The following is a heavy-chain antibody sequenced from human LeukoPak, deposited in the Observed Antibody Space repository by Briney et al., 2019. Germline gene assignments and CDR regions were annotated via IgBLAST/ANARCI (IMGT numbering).Heavy chain of an antibody. CDR2: INPSVGTT. Sequence: WASVKVSCKASGYTFTKYYMHWVRQAPGQGLEWMGIINPSVGTTLYAQKFQGRVTLTRDTSTTTVYMEVTSLRSEDTAVYYCARSTEGRIPKGMDVWGQGTTVTVSS. J-gene: IGHJ6*02. CDR3: ARSTEGRIPKGMDV. CDR1: GYTFTKYY. V-gene: IGHV1-46*01. D-gene: IGHD2-21*01.